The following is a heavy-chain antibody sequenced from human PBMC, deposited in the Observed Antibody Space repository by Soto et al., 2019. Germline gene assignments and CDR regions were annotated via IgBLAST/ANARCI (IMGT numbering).Heavy chain of an antibody. Sequence: ASVQVSCKASGYTFSSYAIHWVRQAPGQRLEWMGIINPGNGSTKYAQKFQGRVTITRDTSTSTVYMELSSLRSEDTAVYYCARDGRVSGDYGLTGYWGQGTLVTVSS. CDR3: ARDGRVSGDYGLTGY. CDR1: GYTFSSYA. D-gene: IGHD4-17*01. CDR2: INPGNGST. V-gene: IGHV1-3*01. J-gene: IGHJ4*02.